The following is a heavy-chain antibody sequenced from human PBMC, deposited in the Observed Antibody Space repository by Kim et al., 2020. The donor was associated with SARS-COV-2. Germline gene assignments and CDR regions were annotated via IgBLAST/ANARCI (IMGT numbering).Heavy chain of an antibody. V-gene: IGHV3-33*01. CDR1: GFNFNSYA. CDR3: ARSQYCSSTRCLTRFLTAEY. D-gene: IGHD2-2*01. J-gene: IGHJ4*02. Sequence: GGSLRLSCAASGFNFNSYAMHWVRQAPGKGLEWVSLIWHDGNNKEYVDSVKGRFTISRDNSNNTLYLQMNSLRTEDTAVYYCARSQYCSSTRCLTRFLTAEYWGQGTPVTVSS. CDR2: IWHDGNNK.